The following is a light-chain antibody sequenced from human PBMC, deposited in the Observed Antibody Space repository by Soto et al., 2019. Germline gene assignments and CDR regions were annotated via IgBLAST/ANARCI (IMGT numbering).Light chain of an antibody. CDR1: SSVVGGYNY. CDR3: SSYTSGSLYV. J-gene: IGLJ1*01. V-gene: IGLV2-14*01. Sequence: QSVLTQPASVSGSPGQSIAISCTGTSSVVGGYNYVSWYQQHPGKAPKVMIYDVSNRPSGVSDRFSGPKSGNTASLTISGLQADDEADYYCSSYTSGSLYVFGTGTKVTVL. CDR2: DVS.